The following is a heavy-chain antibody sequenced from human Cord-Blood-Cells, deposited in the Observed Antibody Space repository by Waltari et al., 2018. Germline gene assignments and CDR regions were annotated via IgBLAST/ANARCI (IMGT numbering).Heavy chain of an antibody. Sequence: QVQLQQWGAGLLQPSETLSLTCAVYGGSFSGYYWRWIRQPPGQGLEWIGEINHSGSTNYNPSLKSRVTISVDTSKNQFSLKLSSVTAADTAVYYCARGKGHSSSWYIERSKNNWFDPWGQGTLVTVSS. CDR2: INHSGST. CDR3: ARGKGHSSSWYIERSKNNWFDP. CDR1: GGSFSGYY. J-gene: IGHJ5*02. D-gene: IGHD6-13*01. V-gene: IGHV4-34*01.